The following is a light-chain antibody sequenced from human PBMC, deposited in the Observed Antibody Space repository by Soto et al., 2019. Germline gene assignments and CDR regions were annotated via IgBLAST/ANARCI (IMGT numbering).Light chain of an antibody. J-gene: IGKJ4*01. CDR1: QSVSNN. V-gene: IGKV3D-15*01. Sequence: EIVLTQSPGTLSLSPGGRATLSCRASQSVSNNYLAWYQQKPAQAPRLLIYGASNRATGIPDRCSGSGSGTEFNLTISSLQSEDFAVYFCQQYYDWLRLTFGGGTKVDIK. CDR3: QQYYDWLRLT. CDR2: GAS.